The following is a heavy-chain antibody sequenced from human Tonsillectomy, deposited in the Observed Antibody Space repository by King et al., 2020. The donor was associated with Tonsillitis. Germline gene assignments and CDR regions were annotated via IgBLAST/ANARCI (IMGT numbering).Heavy chain of an antibody. V-gene: IGHV3-53*01. CDR1: GFTVSSNY. J-gene: IGHJ3*02. Sequence: VQLVESGGGLIQPGGSLRLSRAASGFTVSSNYMSWVRQAPGKGLEGGAVIYRGGNTHYADSVKGRFTIPRDNSKNTLYLQMNSLRAEDTAVYYCARDRVRGYYDSSGNYLGDAFDIWGQGTMVTVSS. CDR2: IYRGGNT. CDR3: ARDRVRGYYDSSGNYLGDAFDI. D-gene: IGHD3-22*01.